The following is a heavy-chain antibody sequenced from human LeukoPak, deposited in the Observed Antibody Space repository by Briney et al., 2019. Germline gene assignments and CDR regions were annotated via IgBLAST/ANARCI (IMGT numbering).Heavy chain of an antibody. CDR1: GFTFGDYA. Sequence: GGSLRLSCTTSGFTFGDYAMTWVRQAPEKGLEWVGVIRSKAYGGTTEFAASVKGRFTISRDDSKSIAYLQMNSLKTEDTAVYYCTTYDPSNYYGMDVWGQGTTVTVS. V-gene: IGHV3-49*04. CDR2: IRSKAYGGTT. D-gene: IGHD5-12*01. CDR3: TTYDPSNYYGMDV. J-gene: IGHJ6*02.